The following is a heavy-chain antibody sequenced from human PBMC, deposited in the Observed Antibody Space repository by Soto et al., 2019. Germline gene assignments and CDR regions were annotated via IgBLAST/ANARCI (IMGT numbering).Heavy chain of an antibody. V-gene: IGHV4-30-2*01. J-gene: IGHJ4*02. CDR2: IYHSGST. D-gene: IGHD5-12*01. Sequence: QLQLLESGSGLVKPSQTLSLTCAVSGGSISSGGYSWSWIRQPPGKGLEWIGYIYHSGSTYYNPSLKSRVTISVDRSKNQFSLKLSSVTAADTAVYYCASRSDGYNYYGYWGQGTLVTFSS. CDR1: GGSISSGGYS. CDR3: ASRSDGYNYYGY.